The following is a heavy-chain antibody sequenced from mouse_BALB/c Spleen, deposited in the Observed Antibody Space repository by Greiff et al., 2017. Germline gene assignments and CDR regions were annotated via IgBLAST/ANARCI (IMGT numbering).Heavy chain of an antibody. CDR2: IYPGSGST. D-gene: IGHD4-1*01. CDR3: TRSNWDWYFDV. J-gene: IGHJ1*01. Sequence: LQQPGSELVRPGASVKLSCKASGYTFTSYWMHWVKQRHGQGLEWIGNIYPGSGSTNYDEKFKSKGTLTVDTSSSTAYMHLSSLTSEDSAVYYCTRSNWDWYFDVWGAGTTVIVSS. CDR1: GYTFTSYW. V-gene: IGHV1S22*01.